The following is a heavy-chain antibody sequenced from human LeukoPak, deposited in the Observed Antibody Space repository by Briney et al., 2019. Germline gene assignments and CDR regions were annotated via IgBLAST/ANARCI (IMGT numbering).Heavy chain of an antibody. CDR3: ARAPYGDLYYFDY. V-gene: IGHV3-21*01. CDR1: GFTFSSYS. CDR2: ISSSSSYI. Sequence: AGGSLRLSCAASGFTFSSYSMNWVRQAPGKGLEWVSSISSSSSYIYYADSVKGRFTISRDNAKNSLYLQMNSLRAEDTAVYYCARAPYGDLYYFDYWGQGTLVTVSS. D-gene: IGHD4-17*01. J-gene: IGHJ4*02.